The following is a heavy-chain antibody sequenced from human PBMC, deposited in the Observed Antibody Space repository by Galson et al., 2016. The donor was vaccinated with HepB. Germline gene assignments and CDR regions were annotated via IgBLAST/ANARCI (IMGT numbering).Heavy chain of an antibody. CDR2: ISSSSNYI. D-gene: IGHD5-18*01. CDR3: ARDPRGPQVWATYFDY. J-gene: IGHJ4*02. Sequence: SLRLSCAASGINFSSYSMNWVRQAPGKGLEWVSSISSSSNYIYYAESVKGRFTISRDNARNSLYLQMNSLRAEDRAVYYCARDPRGPQVWATYFDYWGQGTLVTVSS. CDR1: GINFSSYS. V-gene: IGHV3-21*01.